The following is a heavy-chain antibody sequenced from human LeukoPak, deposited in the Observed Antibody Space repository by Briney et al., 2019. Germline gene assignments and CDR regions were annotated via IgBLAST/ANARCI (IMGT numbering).Heavy chain of an antibody. CDR2: ISSSGGST. V-gene: IGHV3-23*01. Sequence: QSGGSLRLSCAASGFTFSSYAMSWVRQAPGKGLEWVSAISSSGGSTYYADSVKGRFTISRDNSKNTLYLQMNSLRAEDTAVYYCAKDLAPITMIAQGYFQHWGQGTLVTVSS. CDR3: AKDLAPITMIAQGYFQH. D-gene: IGHD3-22*01. J-gene: IGHJ1*01. CDR1: GFTFSSYA.